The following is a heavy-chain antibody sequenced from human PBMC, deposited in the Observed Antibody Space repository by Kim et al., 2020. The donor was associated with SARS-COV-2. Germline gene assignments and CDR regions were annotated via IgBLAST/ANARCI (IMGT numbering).Heavy chain of an antibody. V-gene: IGHV5-51*01. CDR3: ARLGRTRLPYYYYYGMDV. CDR1: GYSFTSYW. Sequence: GESLKISCKGSGYSFTSYWIGWVRQMPGKGLEWMGIIYPGDSDTRYSPSFQGQVTISADKSISTAYLQWSSLKASDTAMYYCARLGRTRLPYYYYYGMDVWGQETTVTVSS. CDR2: IYPGDSDT. D-gene: IGHD2-15*01. J-gene: IGHJ6*02.